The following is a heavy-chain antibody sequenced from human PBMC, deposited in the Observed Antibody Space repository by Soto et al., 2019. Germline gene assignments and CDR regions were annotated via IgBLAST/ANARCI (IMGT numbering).Heavy chain of an antibody. CDR2: VSGNGGRT. Sequence: GGSLRLSCAASGFTFTSYVMSWVRQAPGKGLEWVSAVSGNGGRTYYADSVKGRFTISRDNSKNAVYLQMDSLRVEDTAIYYCAKPIVGATRFAVFDFWGQGTMVTVSS. V-gene: IGHV3-23*01. D-gene: IGHD1-26*01. CDR1: GFTFTSYV. J-gene: IGHJ3*01. CDR3: AKPIVGATRFAVFDF.